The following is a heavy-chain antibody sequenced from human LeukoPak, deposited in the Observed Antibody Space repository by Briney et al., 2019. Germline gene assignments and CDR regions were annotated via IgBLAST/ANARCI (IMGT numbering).Heavy chain of an antibody. CDR2: MNPNSGNT. D-gene: IGHD3-10*01. CDR3: ARGPQTMGYGYYYYMDV. CDR1: GYTFTNYD. Sequence: ASVKVSCKASGYTFTNYDINWVRQATGQGLEWMGWMNPNSGNTGYAQKFQDRVTMTRNTSISTAYMELSSLRSEDTAVYYCARGPQTMGYGYYYYMDVWGKGTTVTISS. V-gene: IGHV1-8*01. J-gene: IGHJ6*03.